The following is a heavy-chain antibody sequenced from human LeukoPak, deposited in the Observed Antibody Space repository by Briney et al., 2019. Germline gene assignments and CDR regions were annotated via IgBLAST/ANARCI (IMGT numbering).Heavy chain of an antibody. Sequence: SETLSLTCTVSGGSISSSGYYWSWIRQPPGKGLEWIGEINHSGSTNYNPSLKSRVTISVDTSKNQFSLKLSSVTAADTAVYYCARLGTPGWLRYTRYFDYWGQGTLVTVSS. D-gene: IGHD6-19*01. V-gene: IGHV4-39*07. CDR2: INHSGST. CDR1: GGSISSSGYY. J-gene: IGHJ4*02. CDR3: ARLGTPGWLRYTRYFDY.